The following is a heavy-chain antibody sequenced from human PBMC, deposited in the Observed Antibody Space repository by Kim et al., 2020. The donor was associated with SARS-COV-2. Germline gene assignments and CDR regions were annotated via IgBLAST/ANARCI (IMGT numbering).Heavy chain of an antibody. V-gene: IGHV4-34*01. D-gene: IGHD1-1*01. CDR2: IYHSGTT. CDR3: ARSLYHATSNRWVRFDP. J-gene: IGHJ5*02. Sequence: SETLSLTCAVYGGSLSGYYWSWIRQPPGKGLEWIGEIYHSGTTNYNPSLKSRVTISVDTSKNQFSLKLSSVTAADTAVYYCARSLYHATSNRWVRFDPWG. CDR1: GGSLSGYY.